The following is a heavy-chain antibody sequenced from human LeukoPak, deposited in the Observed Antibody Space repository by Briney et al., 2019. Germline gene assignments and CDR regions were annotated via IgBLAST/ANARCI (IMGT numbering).Heavy chain of an antibody. CDR3: ARGKRDYYYGMDV. CDR1: GFTFSSYW. Sequence: GGSLRLSCAASGFTFSSYWMSWVRQAPGKGLEWVANIKQDGSEKYYVDSVKGRFTISRDNAKNSLYLQMNSLRAEDTAVYYCARGKRDYYYGMDVWGKGTTVTVSS. D-gene: IGHD2-21*01. J-gene: IGHJ6*04. V-gene: IGHV3-7*03. CDR2: IKQDGSEK.